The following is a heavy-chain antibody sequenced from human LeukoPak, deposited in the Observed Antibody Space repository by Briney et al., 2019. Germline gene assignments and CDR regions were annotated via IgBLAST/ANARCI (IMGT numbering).Heavy chain of an antibody. Sequence: ASVKVSCKASGYTFTSYGISWVRQAPGQGLEWMGWISAYNGNTNYAQKLQGRVTMTTDTSTSTAYMELRSLRSDDTAVYYCARATYYDILTGPSYYFDYWGQGTLVTVSS. CDR3: ARATYYDILTGPSYYFDY. J-gene: IGHJ4*02. CDR2: ISAYNGNT. D-gene: IGHD3-9*01. CDR1: GYTFTSYG. V-gene: IGHV1-18*01.